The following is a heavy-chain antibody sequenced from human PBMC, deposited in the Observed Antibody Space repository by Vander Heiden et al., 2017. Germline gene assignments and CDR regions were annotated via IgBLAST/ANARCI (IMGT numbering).Heavy chain of an antibody. CDR1: GFTFSSYA. CDR3: AKGGPPSAVGAGGRGY. Sequence: EVQLLESGGGLVQPGGSLRLSCAAAGFTFSSYAMSWVRQAPGKGLEWVSAISGSGGSTYYADSVKGRFTISRDNSKNTLYLQMNSLRDEDTAVYYCAKGGPPSAVGAGGRGYWVQGNLVTVSS. V-gene: IGHV3-23*01. D-gene: IGHD6-19*01. J-gene: IGHJ4*02. CDR2: ISGSGGST.